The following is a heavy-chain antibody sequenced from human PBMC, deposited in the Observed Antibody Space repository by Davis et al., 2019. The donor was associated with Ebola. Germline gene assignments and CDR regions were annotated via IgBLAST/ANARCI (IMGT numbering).Heavy chain of an antibody. CDR1: EFSFSGYW. Sequence: GESLKISCAGSEFSFSGYWMTWVRQAPGKGLEWVANIKHDGSAKFYVDSVKGRFTISRDNTKNSLYLQMNSLRDEDTALYYCSRGGAVKFDYWGQGTLVTVSS. J-gene: IGHJ4*02. CDR2: IKHDGSAK. D-gene: IGHD4-17*01. CDR3: SRGGAVKFDY. V-gene: IGHV3-7*01.